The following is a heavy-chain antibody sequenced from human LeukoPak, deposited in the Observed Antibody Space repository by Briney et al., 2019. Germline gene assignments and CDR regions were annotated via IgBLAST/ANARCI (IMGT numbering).Heavy chain of an antibody. D-gene: IGHD3-22*01. V-gene: IGHV4-4*02. Sequence: PSGTLSLTCAVSGGSISSSNWWSWVRQPPGKGLEWIGEIYHSGSTNYNPSLKSRVTISVDTSENQFSLKLSSVTAADTAVYYCALAPYDSSGYPDAFDIWGQGTMVTVSS. J-gene: IGHJ3*02. CDR2: IYHSGST. CDR3: ALAPYDSSGYPDAFDI. CDR1: GGSISSSNW.